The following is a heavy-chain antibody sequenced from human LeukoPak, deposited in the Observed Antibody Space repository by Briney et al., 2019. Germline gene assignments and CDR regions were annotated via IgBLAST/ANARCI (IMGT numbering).Heavy chain of an antibody. CDR3: ARDRQSLYSKYSKVVVITPFDY. V-gene: IGHV4-39*07. Sequence: SETLSLTCTVSGGSISSYYWGWIRQSPGKGLEWIGSIYYSGDTYYNPSLKSRVTISVDTSKNQFSLKLSSVTAADTAVYYCARDRQSLYSKYSKVVVITPFDYWGQGTLVTVSS. J-gene: IGHJ4*02. CDR2: IYYSGDT. D-gene: IGHD3-22*01. CDR1: GGSISSYY.